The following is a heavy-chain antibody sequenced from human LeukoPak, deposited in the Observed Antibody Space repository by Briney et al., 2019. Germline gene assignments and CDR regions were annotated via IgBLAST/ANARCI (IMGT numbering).Heavy chain of an antibody. Sequence: GRSLRLSCAASGLTFSTYSMNWVRQAPGKGLVWVSRINSDGSTTNYADSVKGRFTISRDNAKNTLYLQLNSLRAEDTAVYYCTRDSTYRYYYGSGSYWATGDYWGQGTLVTVSS. V-gene: IGHV3-74*01. CDR2: INSDGSTT. J-gene: IGHJ4*02. CDR3: TRDSTYRYYYGSGSYWATGDY. CDR1: GLTFSTYS. D-gene: IGHD3-10*01.